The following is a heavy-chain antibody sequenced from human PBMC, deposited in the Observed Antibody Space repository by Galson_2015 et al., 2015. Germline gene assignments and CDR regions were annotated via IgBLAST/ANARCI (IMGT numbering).Heavy chain of an antibody. V-gene: IGHV4-61*02. CDR3: ARGTAMVLYYYGMDV. J-gene: IGHJ6*02. CDR1: GGSISSGSYY. Sequence: TLSLTCTVSGGSISSGSYYWSWIRQPAGKGLEWIGRIYTSGSTNYNPSLKSRVTISVDTSTNHFSLKLSSVTAADTAVYYCARGTAMVLYYYGMDVWGQGTTVTVSS. CDR2: IYTSGST. D-gene: IGHD5-18*01.